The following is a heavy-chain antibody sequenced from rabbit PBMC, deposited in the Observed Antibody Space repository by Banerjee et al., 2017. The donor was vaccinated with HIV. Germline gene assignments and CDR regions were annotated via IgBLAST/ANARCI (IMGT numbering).Heavy chain of an antibody. CDR2: IYAVSSSGST. D-gene: IGHD7-1*01. J-gene: IGHJ4*01. CDR3: ARGVTSGYVYFNL. Sequence: QEQLEESGGGLVKPEGSLTLTCKASGIDFSSYYYMCWVRQAPGKGLEWIACIYAVSSSGSTYYASWAKGRFTISKTSSTTVTLQMTSLTAADTATYFCARGVTSGYVYFNLWGPGTLVTVS. V-gene: IGHV1S45*01. CDR1: GIDFSSYYY.